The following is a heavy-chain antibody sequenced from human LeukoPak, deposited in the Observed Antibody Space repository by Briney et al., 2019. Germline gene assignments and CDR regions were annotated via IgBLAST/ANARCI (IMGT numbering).Heavy chain of an antibody. CDR3: ARGDYFIDF. V-gene: IGHV4-38-2*01. D-gene: IGHD2/OR15-2a*01. J-gene: IGHJ4*02. CDR2: VFHAGSI. Sequence: SETLSLXCAVSGSSISSTYYWAWIRQPPGQGLEWIGSVFHAGSIYYNPPLKSRVTVSVDTSKNQFSLKLTSVTAADTAVYYCARGDYFIDFWGQGTLVTVSS. CDR1: GSSISSTYY.